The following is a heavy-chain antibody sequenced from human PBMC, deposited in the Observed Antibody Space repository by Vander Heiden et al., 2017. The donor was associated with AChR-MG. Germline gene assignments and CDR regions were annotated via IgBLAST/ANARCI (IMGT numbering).Heavy chain of an antibody. V-gene: IGHV1-69*01. CDR1: GGTARSSA. CDR3: ARGRYGEIEYYDYGMDV. D-gene: IGHD4-17*01. CDR2: IIPIVGTA. Sequence: VQLVQRGAEGKKPGSSVKVSCKSSGGTARSSASGWVRQAPGQGLEWMGGIIPIVGTANYAQKFQGRVTITADESTSTAYMELSSLRSEDTAVYYCARGRYGEIEYYDYGMDVWGQGTKVTVSS. J-gene: IGHJ6*02.